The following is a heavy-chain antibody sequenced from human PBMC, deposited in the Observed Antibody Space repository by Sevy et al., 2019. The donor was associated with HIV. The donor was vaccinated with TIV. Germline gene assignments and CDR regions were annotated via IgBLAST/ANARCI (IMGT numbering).Heavy chain of an antibody. CDR1: DFTFSNYW. CDR2: IKQDGSEK. D-gene: IGHD6-19*01. CDR3: ARGGGYYYYYAMDV. V-gene: IGHV3-7*04. Sequence: GGSLRLSCAASDFTFSNYWMSWVRQTPGKGLEWVANIKQDGSEKYYVDSVKGGFTISRDNAKNSLYLQMNSLRGEDTALYCCARGGGYYYYYAMDVWGQGTTVTVSS. J-gene: IGHJ6*02.